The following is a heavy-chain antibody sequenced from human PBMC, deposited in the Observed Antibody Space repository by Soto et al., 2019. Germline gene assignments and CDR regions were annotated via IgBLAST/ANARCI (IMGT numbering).Heavy chain of an antibody. Sequence: ASVKVSCKASGYTFTEYNLHWVRQAPGQGPEWMGSVNPRNGDADFAQKFQPRVTMTRDTSITTAYMEVFRLTSHDTAVYYCARHRFTSGSDYFDSWGQGTLVTVSS. J-gene: IGHJ4*02. CDR1: GYTFTEYN. CDR3: ARHRFTSGSDYFDS. CDR2: VNPRNGDA. D-gene: IGHD3-16*02. V-gene: IGHV1-2*02.